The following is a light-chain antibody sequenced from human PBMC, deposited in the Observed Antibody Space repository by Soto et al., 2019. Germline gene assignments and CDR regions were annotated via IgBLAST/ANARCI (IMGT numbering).Light chain of an antibody. Sequence: IQMTQSASTRSASVGDRVNITCRASQSISVWLAWYQQKAGKAPNLLIYKASRLESGVPSRFSGSGSETEFTLTISGLQPVDSASYYWHQYNSYLLTFGHGTKVDIK. CDR2: KAS. J-gene: IGKJ1*01. CDR3: HQYNSYLLT. CDR1: QSISVW. V-gene: IGKV1-5*03.